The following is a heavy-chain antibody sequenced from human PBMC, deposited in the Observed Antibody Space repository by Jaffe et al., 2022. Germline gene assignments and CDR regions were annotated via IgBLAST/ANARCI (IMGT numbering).Heavy chain of an antibody. CDR2: INHSGST. CDR1: GGSFSGYY. J-gene: IGHJ4*02. CDR3: ARGLTSSTARRTLTLLYYFDY. V-gene: IGHV4-34*01. Sequence: QVQLQQWGAGLLKPSETLSLTCAVYGGSFSGYYWSWIRQPPGKGLEWIGEINHSGSTNYNPSLKSRVTISVDTSKNQFSLKLSSVTAADTAVYYCARGLTSSTARRTLTLLYYFDYWGQGTLVTVSS. D-gene: IGHD6-6*01.